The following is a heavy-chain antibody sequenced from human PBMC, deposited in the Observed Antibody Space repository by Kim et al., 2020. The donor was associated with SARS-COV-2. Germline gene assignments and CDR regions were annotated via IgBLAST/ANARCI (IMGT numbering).Heavy chain of an antibody. Sequence: SNADSVKGRFTISRDNSKNTLYLQMNSLRAEDTAVYYCARIVGATGFVRYWGQGTLVTVSS. D-gene: IGHD1-26*01. CDR3: ARIVGATGFVRY. J-gene: IGHJ4*02. V-gene: IGHV3-66*01.